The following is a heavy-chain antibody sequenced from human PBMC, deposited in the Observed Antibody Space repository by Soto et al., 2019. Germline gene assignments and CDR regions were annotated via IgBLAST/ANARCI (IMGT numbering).Heavy chain of an antibody. V-gene: IGHV4-31*03. CDR2: IYYSGST. D-gene: IGHD3-16*02. Sequence: SETLSLTCTVSGGSISSGGYYWSWIRQHPGKGLEWIGYIYYSGSTYYNPSLKSRVTISVDTSKNQFSLKLSSVTAADTAVYYCARALFTFGGVIAHDAFDIWGQGTMVTVSS. CDR3: ARALFTFGGVIAHDAFDI. CDR1: GGSISSGGYY. J-gene: IGHJ3*02.